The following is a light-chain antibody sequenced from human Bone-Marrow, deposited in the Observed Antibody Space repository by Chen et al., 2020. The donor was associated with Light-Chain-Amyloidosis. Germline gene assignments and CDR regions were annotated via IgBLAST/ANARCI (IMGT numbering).Light chain of an antibody. V-gene: IGKV3-20*01. Sequence: EIVWTQSPGTLSLSPVEGANLSCRASQTISSNYLTWYQQKFGQAPRLLIYGSSSRATGIPDRFTGSGSGTDFTLTINRLEPEDFAMYYCQQYGTSPLTFGGGTKVEIK. J-gene: IGKJ4*01. CDR3: QQYGTSPLT. CDR2: GSS. CDR1: QTISSNY.